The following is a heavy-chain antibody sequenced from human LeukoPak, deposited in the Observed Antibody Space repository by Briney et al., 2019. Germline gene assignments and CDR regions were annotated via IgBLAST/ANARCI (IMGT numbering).Heavy chain of an antibody. J-gene: IGHJ4*02. CDR1: GFAFSSYG. V-gene: IGHV3-48*02. Sequence: GGSLRLSCAASGFAFSSYGMNWVRQAPGKGLEWVSYIGTSSSTIYYADSVKGRFTISRDNARNSLYLQMNSLRDEDTAVYYCARHDFGGNSGDYWGQGTLVTVSS. D-gene: IGHD4-23*01. CDR3: ARHDFGGNSGDY. CDR2: IGTSSSTI.